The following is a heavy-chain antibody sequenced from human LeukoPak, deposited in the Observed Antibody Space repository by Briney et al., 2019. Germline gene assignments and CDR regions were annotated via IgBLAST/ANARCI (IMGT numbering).Heavy chain of an antibody. V-gene: IGHV3-30*18. D-gene: IGHD4-17*01. Sequence: GGYLRLYCAASGFTFSNYGMHRVRQAPGNGLEWVAVVSNDGRVQYYADSVKGRFTISRDNCKNTLSLQMNSLRAEDTAVYYCTKEGGPMAVTTERYSFDQWGQGTLVTVSS. CDR3: TKEGGPMAVTTERYSFDQ. J-gene: IGHJ4*02. CDR1: GFTFSNYG. CDR2: VSNDGRVQ.